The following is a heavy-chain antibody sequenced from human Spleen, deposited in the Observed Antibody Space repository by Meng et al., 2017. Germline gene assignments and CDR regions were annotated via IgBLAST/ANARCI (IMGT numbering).Heavy chain of an antibody. D-gene: IGHD1-26*01. J-gene: IGHJ4*02. V-gene: IGHV4-61*01. Sequence: QVQLPESGPGLVRPSETLSLTCTVSGGSVSSGSYYWSWIRQPPGKGLEWIGYIYYSGSTNYNPSLKSRVTISVDTSKNQFSLKLSSVTAADTAVYYCARLTGRYYFDYWGQGTLVTVSS. CDR3: ARLTGRYYFDY. CDR2: IYYSGST. CDR1: GGSVSSGSYY.